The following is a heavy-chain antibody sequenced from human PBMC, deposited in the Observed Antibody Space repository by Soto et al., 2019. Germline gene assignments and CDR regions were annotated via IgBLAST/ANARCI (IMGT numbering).Heavy chain of an antibody. CDR2: LYSGDTT. Sequence: VRLMESGGGLIHPGGSLRLSCSASGFSVSDKYMSWVRQAPGKGLEWVSVLYSGDTTYYVDSVKGRFIISRDDSKNTXXXXXXXXXXXXXXXXXXXXXXXXSWSDYYFDSWGQGSLVTVS. V-gene: IGHV3-53*01. J-gene: IGHJ4*02. D-gene: IGHD6-13*01. CDR3: XXXXXXSWSDYYFDS. CDR1: GFSVSDKY.